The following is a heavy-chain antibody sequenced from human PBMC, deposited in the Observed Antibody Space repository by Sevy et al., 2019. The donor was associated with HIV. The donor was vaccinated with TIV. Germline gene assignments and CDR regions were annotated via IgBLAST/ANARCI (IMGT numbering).Heavy chain of an antibody. CDR2: IYYSGST. CDR3: ARAMGVVRGYSYGLYFY. D-gene: IGHD5-18*01. CDR1: GGSVSSGSYY. Sequence: SETLSLPCTVSGGSVSSGSYYWSWIRQPPGKGLEGIGYIYYSGSTNYNPSLKSQVTISVDTSKNQFSLKLSSVTAAETAVYYCARAMGVVRGYSYGLYFYWGQGTLVTVSS. J-gene: IGHJ4*02. V-gene: IGHV4-61*01.